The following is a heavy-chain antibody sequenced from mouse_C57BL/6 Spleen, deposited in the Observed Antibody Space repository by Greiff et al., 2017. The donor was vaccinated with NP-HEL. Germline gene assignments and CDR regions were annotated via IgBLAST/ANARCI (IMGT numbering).Heavy chain of an antibody. D-gene: IGHD2-2*01. CDR2: IYYSGTI. CDR3: AREGYYGYDVGYFDY. Sequence: EVKLMESGPGLVKPSQTVFLTCTVTGISITTGNYRWSWIRQFPGNKLEWIGYIYYSGTITYNPSLTSRTTITRDTPKNQFFLEMNSLTAEDTATYYCAREGYYGYDVGYFDYWGQGTTLTVSS. J-gene: IGHJ2*01. CDR1: GISITTGNYR. V-gene: IGHV3-5*01.